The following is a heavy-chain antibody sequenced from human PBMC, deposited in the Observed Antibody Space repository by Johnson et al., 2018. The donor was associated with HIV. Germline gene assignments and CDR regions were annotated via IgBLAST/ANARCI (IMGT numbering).Heavy chain of an antibody. D-gene: IGHD2-15*01. V-gene: IGHV3-30*04. CDR2: VSYDGSNK. Sequence: QVQLVESGGGLVKPGGSLRLSCAVSGFTFSSYAMHWVRRAPGKGLEWLAVVSYDGSNKYSADSVKGRFTISRDNSKNTLYLQMNSLRAEDTAVYYCAREGRGAPHDAFDIWGQGTMVTVSS. J-gene: IGHJ3*02. CDR1: GFTFSSYA. CDR3: AREGRGAPHDAFDI.